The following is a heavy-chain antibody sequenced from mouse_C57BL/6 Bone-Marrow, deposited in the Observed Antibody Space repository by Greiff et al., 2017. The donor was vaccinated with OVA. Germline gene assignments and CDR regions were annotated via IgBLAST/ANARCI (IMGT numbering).Heavy chain of an antibody. CDR2: ISSGGSYT. CDR3: AREGITTVVATEYFDV. J-gene: IGHJ1*03. D-gene: IGHD1-1*01. CDR1: GFTFSSYG. Sequence: EVQVVESGGDLVKPGGSLKLSCAASGFTFSSYGMSWVRQTPDKRLEWVATISSGGSYTYYPDSVKGRFTIPRENAKKTPYLQMGRLKSEDTAMYYCAREGITTVVATEYFDVWGTGTTVTVSS. V-gene: IGHV5-6*01.